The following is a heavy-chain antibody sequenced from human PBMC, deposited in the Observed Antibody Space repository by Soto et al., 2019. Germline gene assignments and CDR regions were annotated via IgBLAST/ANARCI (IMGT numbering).Heavy chain of an antibody. D-gene: IGHD6-13*01. J-gene: IGHJ4*02. CDR3: ARDFSWGAAAGTNPFDY. CDR2: ISSSSSYI. CDR1: GFTFSSYS. Sequence: GGSLRLSCAASGFTFSSYSMNWVRQAPGKGLEWVSSISSSSSYIYYADSVEGRFTISRDNAKNSLYLQMNSLRAEDTAVYYCARDFSWGAAAGTNPFDYWGQGTLVTVSS. V-gene: IGHV3-21*01.